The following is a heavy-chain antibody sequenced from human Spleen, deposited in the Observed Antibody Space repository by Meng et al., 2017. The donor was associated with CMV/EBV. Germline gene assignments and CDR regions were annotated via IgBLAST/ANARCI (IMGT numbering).Heavy chain of an antibody. CDR2: ISSSSSYI. CDR1: GFTFSIYR. CDR3: ARGQYTSSGWFDP. Sequence: CAASGFTFSIYRMNWVRQAPGKGLEWVSSISSSSSYIYYADSVKGRFTISRDNAKNSLYLQMDSLRAEDTAVFYCARGQYTSSGWFDPWGQGTLVTVSS. D-gene: IGHD6-6*01. V-gene: IGHV3-21*01. J-gene: IGHJ5*02.